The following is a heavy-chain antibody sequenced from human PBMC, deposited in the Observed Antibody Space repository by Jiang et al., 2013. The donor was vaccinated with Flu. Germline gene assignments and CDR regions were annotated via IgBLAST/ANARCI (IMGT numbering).Heavy chain of an antibody. Sequence: GAEVKKPGASVKVSCKASGYTFTSYYIHWVRQAPGQGLEWMGVINPSGGSTSYTQKFQGRVTMTRDTSTNTVYMDLNSLRSEDTAMYYCARDRGSSGYWSLAGYWGRGTLVTLSS. V-gene: IGHV1-46*01. D-gene: IGHD3-22*01. CDR3: ARDRGSSGYWSLAGY. CDR1: GYTFTSYY. CDR2: INPSGGST. J-gene: IGHJ4*02.